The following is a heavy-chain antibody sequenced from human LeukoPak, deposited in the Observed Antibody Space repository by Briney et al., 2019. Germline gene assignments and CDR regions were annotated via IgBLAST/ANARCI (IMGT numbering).Heavy chain of an antibody. D-gene: IGHD6-19*01. J-gene: IGHJ4*02. V-gene: IGHV3-15*01. CDR2: IKSKTDGGTT. CDR3: TTPRNNIAVAGTRY. CDR1: GFTFSNAW. Sequence: SGGSLRLSCAASGFTFSNAWMSWVRQAPGKGLEWVGRIKSKTDGGTTDYAAPVKGRFTISRDDSKNTLYLQMNSLKTEDTAVYYCTTPRNNIAVAGTRYWGQGTLVTVSS.